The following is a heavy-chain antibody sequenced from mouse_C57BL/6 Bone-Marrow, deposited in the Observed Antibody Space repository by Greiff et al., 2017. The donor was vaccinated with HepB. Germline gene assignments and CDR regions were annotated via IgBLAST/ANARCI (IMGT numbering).Heavy chain of an antibody. CDR2: IDPENGDT. D-gene: IGHD2-1*01. CDR1: GFNIKDDY. J-gene: IGHJ3*01. Sequence: VQLQQSGAELVRPGASVKLSCTASGFNIKDDYMHWVKQRPEQGLEWIGWIDPENGDTEYASKFQGNATITADTSSNTAYLQLSSLTSEDTAVYYCTTWDGKAWFAYWGQGTLVTVSA. CDR3: TTWDGKAWFAY. V-gene: IGHV14-4*01.